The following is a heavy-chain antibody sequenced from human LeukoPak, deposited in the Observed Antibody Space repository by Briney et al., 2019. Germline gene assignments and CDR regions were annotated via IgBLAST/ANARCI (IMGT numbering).Heavy chain of an antibody. CDR2: IIPIFGTA. J-gene: IGHJ6*03. D-gene: IGHD2-2*01. Sequence: GASVKVSCKASGYTFTSYDINWVRQAPGQGLEWMGGIIPIFGTANYAQKFQGRVTITTDESTSTAYMELSSLRSEDTAVYYCARGVVVPAASYYYYYMDVWGKGTTVTVSS. CDR3: ARGVVVPAASYYYYYMDV. CDR1: GYTFTSYD. V-gene: IGHV1-69*05.